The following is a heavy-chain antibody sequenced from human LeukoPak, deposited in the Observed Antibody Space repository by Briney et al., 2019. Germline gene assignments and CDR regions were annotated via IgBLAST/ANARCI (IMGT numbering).Heavy chain of an antibody. CDR3: ARGQDDRSGTFDY. V-gene: IGHV4-61*01. J-gene: IGHJ4*02. CDR2: MSPSGTT. Sequence: SGTLSLTCTVSGDSVSSGNYYLSWIRQPPGKGLDWITYMSPSGTTKYNPSLKSRVTTSVDTSGTQFSLRLSSVTAADTAVYYCARGQDDRSGTFDYWGQGTLVTVSS. D-gene: IGHD3-22*01. CDR1: GDSVSSGNYY.